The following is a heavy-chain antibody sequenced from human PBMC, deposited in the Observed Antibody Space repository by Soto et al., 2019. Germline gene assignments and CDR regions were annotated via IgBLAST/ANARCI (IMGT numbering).Heavy chain of an antibody. J-gene: IGHJ4*02. CDR2: ISGGGSST. CDR1: GFTFNNYA. D-gene: IGHD3-16*01. CDR3: AKVPGYDYVWGTYYYFDY. V-gene: IGHV3-23*01. Sequence: GGSLGLSCAASGFTFNNYAMSWVRQAPGKGLEWVSSISGGGSSTYYADSVKSRFTISRDNSKNTLYLQMNSLRAEDTAVYYCAKVPGYDYVWGTYYYFDYWGLGAQVTVSS.